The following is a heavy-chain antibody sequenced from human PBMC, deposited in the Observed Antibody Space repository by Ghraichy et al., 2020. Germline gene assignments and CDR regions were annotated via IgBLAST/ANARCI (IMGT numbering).Heavy chain of an antibody. D-gene: IGHD3-9*01. J-gene: IGHJ4*02. CDR2: IYTSGST. CDR3: ARQGAIRYFDWLSPFDY. Sequence: SKTLSLTCTVSGGSISSYYWSWIRQPPGKGLEWIGYIYTSGSTNYNPSIKSRVTISVDTSKIQFSLKLSSVTAADTAVYYCARQGAIRYFDWLSPFDYWGQGTLVTVSS. CDR1: GGSISSYY. V-gene: IGHV4-4*09.